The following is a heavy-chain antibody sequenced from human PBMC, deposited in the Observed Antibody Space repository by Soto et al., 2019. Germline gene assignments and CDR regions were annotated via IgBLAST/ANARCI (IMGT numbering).Heavy chain of an antibody. CDR1: GFRFSEHS. Sequence: LVESGGGLVYPGGSLTLSCVGSGFRFSEHSMNWVRQAPGKGLQWFSYISSSSDSTYYEDSVKGRFTVSRDNAKNALFLQMNSLRDDDTATYYCARLPKGSLVTAWGQGVRVTVSS. D-gene: IGHD2-21*02. V-gene: IGHV3-48*02. J-gene: IGHJ4*02. CDR2: ISSSSDST. CDR3: ARLPKGSLVTA.